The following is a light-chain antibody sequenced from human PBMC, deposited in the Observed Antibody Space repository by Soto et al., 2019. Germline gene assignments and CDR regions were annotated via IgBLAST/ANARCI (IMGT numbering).Light chain of an antibody. V-gene: IGKV3-11*01. CDR2: DTS. CDR1: QSLSSF. CDR3: QQRANWPLT. Sequence: EIVLTQSPATLSLSPGERDTLFCRASQSLSSFLAWFQQKPGQAPRLLIYDTSNRATGIPARFSGSGSGTDFTLTISSLEPEDFAVYFCQQRANWPLTFGGGTKVEIK. J-gene: IGKJ4*01.